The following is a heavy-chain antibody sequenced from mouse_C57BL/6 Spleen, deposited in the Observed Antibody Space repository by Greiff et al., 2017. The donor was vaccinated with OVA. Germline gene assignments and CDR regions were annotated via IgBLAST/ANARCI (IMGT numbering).Heavy chain of an antibody. CDR2: ISNLAYSI. D-gene: IGHD2-1*01. Sequence: EVKLVESGGGLVQPGGSLKLSCAASGFTFSDYGMAWVRQAPRKGPEWVAFISNLAYSIYYADTVTGRFTISRENAKNTRYLEMSSLRSEDTAMYYCARGGYGNQFAYWGQGTLGTVSA. J-gene: IGHJ3*01. V-gene: IGHV5-15*04. CDR3: ARGGYGNQFAY. CDR1: GFTFSDYG.